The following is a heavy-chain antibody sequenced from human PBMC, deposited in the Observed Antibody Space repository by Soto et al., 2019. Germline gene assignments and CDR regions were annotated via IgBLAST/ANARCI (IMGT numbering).Heavy chain of an antibody. D-gene: IGHD1-26*01. CDR1: GFKVGSGY. Sequence: EVQVVESGGDLIQPWGSLRLSCAASGFKVGSGYVTCGRQAPGKGLEWVSVIVSGGSTHYADSVTGPFTVSRDVSNNTVYLHRSSLRAEATAVYFWETDSPSVGIGYFDSWGLGTLVTGS. CDR2: IVSGGST. V-gene: IGHV3-53*01. J-gene: IGHJ4*02. CDR3: ETDSPSVGIGYFDS.